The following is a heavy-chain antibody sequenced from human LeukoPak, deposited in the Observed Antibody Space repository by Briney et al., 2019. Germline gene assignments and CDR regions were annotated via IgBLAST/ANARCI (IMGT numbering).Heavy chain of an antibody. CDR2: ITSSGDTI. CDR3: ARNAPFRSDGWPLFDY. D-gene: IGHD6-19*01. CDR1: GFTFRNYH. Sequence: NPGGSLRLSCAASGFTFRNYHMSWIRQAPGKGLEWLSYITSSGDTIYYADSMKGRFTISRDNAKNSLYLQINSLRVEDTAVYYCARNAPFRSDGWPLFDYWGQGTLVTVSS. J-gene: IGHJ4*02. V-gene: IGHV3-11*01.